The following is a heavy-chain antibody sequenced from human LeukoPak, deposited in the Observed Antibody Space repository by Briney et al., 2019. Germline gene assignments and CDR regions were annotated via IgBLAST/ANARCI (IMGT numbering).Heavy chain of an antibody. CDR3: AGGRGTYGLWDS. V-gene: IGHV3-74*01. D-gene: IGHD3-16*01. J-gene: IGHJ4*02. Sequence: GGTLRLTCAASGVTFSSYCIHWVRQAPGKGLVWVSRINPDGSSTNYADYVKGRFTISRDNAKNTLFLQMHSVRAGDTAVYYCAGGRGTYGLWDSWGQGTLVTVSS. CDR1: GVTFSSYC. CDR2: INPDGSST.